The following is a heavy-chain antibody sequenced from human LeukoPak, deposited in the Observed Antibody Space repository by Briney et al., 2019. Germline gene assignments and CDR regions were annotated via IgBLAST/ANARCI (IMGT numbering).Heavy chain of an antibody. CDR1: GYTFTGYY. CDR2: INPNCGGT. D-gene: IGHD3-3*01. V-gene: IGHV1-2*02. CDR3: ARGRLVYDFWSGYYWFDP. J-gene: IGHJ5*02. Sequence: ASVNVSCKASGYTFTGYYMHWVRQPPGQGLEWMGSINPNCGGTNYAQKFQGRVTMTRDTSISTAYMELSRLRSDDTAVYYCARGRLVYDFWSGYYWFDPWGQGTLVTVSS.